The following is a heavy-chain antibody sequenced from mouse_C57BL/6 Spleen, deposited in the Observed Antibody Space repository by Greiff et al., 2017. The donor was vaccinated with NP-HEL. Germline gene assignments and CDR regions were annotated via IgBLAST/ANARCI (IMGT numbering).Heavy chain of an antibody. Sequence: VKLMESGPGLVAPSQSLSITCTVSGFSLTSYGVHWVRQPPGKGLEWLVVIWSDGSTTYNSALKSRLSISKDNSKSQVFLKMNSLQTDDTAMYYCARHGDYLYAMDYWGQGTSVTVSS. CDR3: ARHGDYLYAMDY. D-gene: IGHD2-4*01. J-gene: IGHJ4*01. V-gene: IGHV2-6-1*01. CDR2: IWSDGST. CDR1: GFSLTSYG.